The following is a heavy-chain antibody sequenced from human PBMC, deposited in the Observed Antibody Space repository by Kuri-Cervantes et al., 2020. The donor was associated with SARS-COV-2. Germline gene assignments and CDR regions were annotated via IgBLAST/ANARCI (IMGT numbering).Heavy chain of an antibody. D-gene: IGHD3-22*01. V-gene: IGHV3-23*01. CDR3: AKDLRLGYYYDSSGPDV. J-gene: IGHJ6*04. CDR2: ISGSGGST. CDR1: GFTFSSYA. Sequence: LSLTCAASGFTFSSYAMSWVRQAPGKGLEWVSAISGSGGSTYYADSVKGRFTISRDNSKNTLYLQMNSLRAEDTAVYYCAKDLRLGYYYDSSGPDVWGKGTTVTVSS.